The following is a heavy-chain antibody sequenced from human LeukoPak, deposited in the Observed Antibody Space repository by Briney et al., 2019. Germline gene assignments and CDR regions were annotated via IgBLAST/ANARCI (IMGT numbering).Heavy chain of an antibody. V-gene: IGHV1-2*02. CDR3: ARDIVPTMVRGVINDY. CDR1: GYTFTDYY. D-gene: IGHD3-10*01. CDR2: INPNSGGT. Sequence: ASVTVSCKASGYTFTDYYTHWVRQAPGQGLEWMGWINPNSGGTKYAQKFQDRVTMTRDTSISTVYMELSRLRSDDTAVYYCARDIVPTMVRGVINDYWGQGTLVT. J-gene: IGHJ4*02.